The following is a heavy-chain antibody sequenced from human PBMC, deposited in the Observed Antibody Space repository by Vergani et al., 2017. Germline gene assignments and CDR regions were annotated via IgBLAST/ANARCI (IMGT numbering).Heavy chain of an antibody. CDR3: AKVSRYSGSYRDFFDAFDI. CDR1: GFTFSNAW. J-gene: IGHJ3*02. Sequence: EVQLVESGGGLVKPGGSLRLSCAASGFTFSNAWMSWVRQAPGKGLEWVGRIKSKTDGGTTDYAAPVKGRFTISRDDSKNTLYLQMNSLRAEDTAVYYCAKVSRYSGSYRDFFDAFDIWGQGTMVTVSS. D-gene: IGHD1-26*01. V-gene: IGHV3-15*01. CDR2: IKSKTDGGTT.